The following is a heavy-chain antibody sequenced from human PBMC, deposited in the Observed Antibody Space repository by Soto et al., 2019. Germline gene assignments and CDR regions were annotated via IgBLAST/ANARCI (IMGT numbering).Heavy chain of an antibody. V-gene: IGHV3-23*01. D-gene: IGHD5-12*01. CDR3: AKTIVATISWFDL. CDR1: GFTFSSYA. CDR2: ISGSGGGT. Sequence: PXGSLRLSCSAAGFTFSSYAMSWVRQAPGKGLEWVSAISGSGGGTYYADSVKGRFTISRDNSKNTLYLQMNSLRAEDTAVYYCAKTIVATISWFDLWGQGTLVTVSS. J-gene: IGHJ5*02.